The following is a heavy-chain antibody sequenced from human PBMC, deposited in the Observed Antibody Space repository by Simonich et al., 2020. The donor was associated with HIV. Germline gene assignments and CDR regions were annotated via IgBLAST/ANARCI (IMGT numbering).Heavy chain of an antibody. D-gene: IGHD7-27*01. J-gene: IGHJ5*02. CDR2: INPNSGGK. CDR1: GYTFTDYF. CDR3: ARDFTGLGMGYNWFDP. V-gene: IGHV1-2*02. Sequence: QVQLVQSGAEVKKPGASVKVSCKASGYTFTDYFMHWVRQAPGQGLEWMGWINPNSGGKNYAKKLKGRVTMTRDTSISTAYMELSRLRSDDTAVYYCARDFTGLGMGYNWFDPWGQGTLVTVSS.